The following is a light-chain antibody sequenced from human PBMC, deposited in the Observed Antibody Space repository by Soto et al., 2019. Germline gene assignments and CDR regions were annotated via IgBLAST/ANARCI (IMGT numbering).Light chain of an antibody. CDR3: SSYTSSSTPYV. J-gene: IGLJ1*01. CDR1: SSDVDGYNY. V-gene: IGLV2-14*01. CDR2: DVS. Sequence: QSALTQPASVSGSPGQSITISCTGTSSDVDGYNYVSWYQQHPGKAPKLMIYDVSNRPSGVSNRFSGSKSGNTASLTISGLHAEDEAHYYCSSYTSSSTPYVFGTGTKLTVL.